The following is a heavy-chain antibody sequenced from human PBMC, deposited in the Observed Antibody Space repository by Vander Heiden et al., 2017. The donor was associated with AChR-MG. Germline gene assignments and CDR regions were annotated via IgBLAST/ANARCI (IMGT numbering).Heavy chain of an antibody. Sequence: QVQLVESGGGVLQPGRSLRLPCAASGFPFGSYGMHGVRQAPGKGLEWVAVISYDGSNKYYADSVKGRFTISRDNSKNTLYLQMNSLRAEDTAVYYCAKLSYGSGSQGFDYWGQGSLVTVSS. V-gene: IGHV3-30*18. CDR2: ISYDGSNK. CDR3: AKLSYGSGSQGFDY. D-gene: IGHD3-10*01. J-gene: IGHJ4*02. CDR1: GFPFGSYG.